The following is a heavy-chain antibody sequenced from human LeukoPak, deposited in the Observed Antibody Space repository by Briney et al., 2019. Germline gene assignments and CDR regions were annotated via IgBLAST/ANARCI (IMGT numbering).Heavy chain of an antibody. D-gene: IGHD3-22*01. J-gene: IGHJ4*02. CDR2: FDGNGPNT. V-gene: IGHV3-23*01. Sequence: QPGGSLRLSCAASGFTFSSFAMTWVRQAPGKGLEWVSGFDGNGPNTYYADSVKGRFTFSRDNSKNTLYLQMNSLRAEDTAIYYCAKAQGDYYDRSGYYFDYWGQGTLVTVSS. CDR3: AKAQGDYYDRSGYYFDY. CDR1: GFTFSSFA.